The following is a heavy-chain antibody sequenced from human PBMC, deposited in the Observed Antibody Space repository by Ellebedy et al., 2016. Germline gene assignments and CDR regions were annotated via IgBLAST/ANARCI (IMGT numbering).Heavy chain of an antibody. V-gene: IGHV3-74*01. CDR2: INSGGTST. CDR1: GFTFSSYT. D-gene: IGHD3-16*01. CDR3: VRGGPIDY. Sequence: GGSLRLXXAASGFTFSSYTMSWVRQAPGKGLVWVSRINSGGTSTNYADSVKGRFTISRDNAKNTLYLQMSSLTVEDTAVYYCVRGGPIDYWGQGTLVTVSS. J-gene: IGHJ4*02.